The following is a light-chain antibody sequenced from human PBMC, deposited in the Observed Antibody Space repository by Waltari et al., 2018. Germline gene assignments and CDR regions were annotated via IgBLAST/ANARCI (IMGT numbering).Light chain of an antibody. CDR3: GTWDNSLSGKV. J-gene: IGLJ2*01. CDR1: SSNIGNNH. Sequence: QSVFTQPPSVSAAPGQKVTISCSGSSSNIGNNHVFWYQHLPGAAPKLVIYENSLLPSGIPDRFSGSKSCTSATLGITGLQTGDEAAYYCGTWDNSLSGKVFGGGTKLTVL. CDR2: ENS. V-gene: IGLV1-51*01.